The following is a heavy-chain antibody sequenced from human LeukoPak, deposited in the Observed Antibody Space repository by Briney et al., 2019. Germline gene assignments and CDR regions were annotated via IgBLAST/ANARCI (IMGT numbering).Heavy chain of an antibody. CDR3: AREDCSSTSCHGGFDY. Sequence: SETLSLTCTVSGGSISSGSYYWSWIRQPAGKGLEWIGRIYTSGSTNYNPSLKSRVTISVDTSKNQFSLKLSSVTAADTAVYYCAREDCSSTSCHGGFDYWGQGTLVTVSS. J-gene: IGHJ4*02. V-gene: IGHV4-61*02. CDR2: IYTSGST. D-gene: IGHD2-2*01. CDR1: GGSISSGSYY.